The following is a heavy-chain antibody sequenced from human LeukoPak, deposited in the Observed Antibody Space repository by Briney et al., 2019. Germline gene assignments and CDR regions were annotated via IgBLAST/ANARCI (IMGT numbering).Heavy chain of an antibody. CDR2: ISGSGDST. CDR3: ASPIVRGGYGDYDY. V-gene: IGHV3-23*01. D-gene: IGHD3-10*01. Sequence: GGSLRLSCAASGFTFSDYVMSWVRQAPGKGLEWVSAISGSGDSTYYSDSVKARFTSSRDNSRNTLYLQIHSLRAEDTAIYYCASPIVRGGYGDYDYWGQGTQVTVSS. CDR1: GFTFSDYV. J-gene: IGHJ4*02.